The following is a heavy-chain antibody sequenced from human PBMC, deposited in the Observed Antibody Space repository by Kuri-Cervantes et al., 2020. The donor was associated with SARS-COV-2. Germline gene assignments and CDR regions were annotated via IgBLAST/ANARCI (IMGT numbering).Heavy chain of an antibody. J-gene: IGHJ4*02. CDR1: GFSLTTSGMC. D-gene: IGHD4-11*01. CDR2: IDWDDDK. CDR3: VRIRAATVIADY. V-gene: IGHV2-70*11. Sequence: SGPTLVKPTQTLTLTCTFSGFSLTTSGMCVAWIRQPSGKDLEWLARIDWDDDKYYKTSLNTRLSISKDTYKDQVVLTMTNMNPVDTASYYCVRIRAATVIADYWGQGTLVTVSS.